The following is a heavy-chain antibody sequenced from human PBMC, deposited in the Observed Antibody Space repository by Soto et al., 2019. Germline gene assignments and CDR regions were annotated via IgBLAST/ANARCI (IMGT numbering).Heavy chain of an antibody. CDR2: ISGSGGST. Sequence: GGSLRLPCAASGFTFISHAMSWVRQAPGKGLEWVSAISGSGGSTYYADSVKGRFTISRDNSKNTLYLQMNSLRAEDTAVYYCAKDLEMATIKAYYYFDYWGQGTLVTVSS. D-gene: IGHD5-12*01. CDR1: GFTFISHA. CDR3: AKDLEMATIKAYYYFDY. V-gene: IGHV3-23*01. J-gene: IGHJ4*02.